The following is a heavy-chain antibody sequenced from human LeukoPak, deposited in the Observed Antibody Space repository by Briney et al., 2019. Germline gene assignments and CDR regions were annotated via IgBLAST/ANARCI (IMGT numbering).Heavy chain of an antibody. V-gene: IGHV3-30*02. D-gene: IGHD3-22*01. Sequence: GGSLRLSCAASGFTFSSYGMHWVRQAPGKGLEWVAFIRYDGSNKYYADSVKGRFTISRDNSKNTLYLQMNSLRAEDTAVYYCAKDQYYYDSSGYYYYYYYYYMDVWGKGTTVTVSS. J-gene: IGHJ6*03. CDR1: GFTFSSYG. CDR2: IRYDGSNK. CDR3: AKDQYYYDSSGYYYYYYYYYMDV.